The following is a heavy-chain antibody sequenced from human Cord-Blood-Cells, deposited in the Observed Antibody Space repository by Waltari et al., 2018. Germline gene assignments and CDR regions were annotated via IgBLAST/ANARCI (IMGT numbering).Heavy chain of an antibody. CDR3: ARHAVAAAAYDY. J-gene: IGHJ4*02. V-gene: IGHV3-33*01. CDR1: GFTFSSYG. Sequence: QVQLVESGGGVVQPGRSLRLSCAASGFTFSSYGMHWVRQAPGKGLEWVAVIWYDGSNKYYADSVKGRFTISRDNSKNTLYLQMNSLRAEDTAVYYCARHAVAAAAYDYWGQGTPVTVSS. CDR2: IWYDGSNK. D-gene: IGHD6-13*01.